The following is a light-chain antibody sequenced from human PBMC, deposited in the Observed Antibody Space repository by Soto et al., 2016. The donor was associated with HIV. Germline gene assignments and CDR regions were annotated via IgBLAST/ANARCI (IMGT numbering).Light chain of an antibody. Sequence: DIQMTQSPSSVSASVGDRVTVTCRASQYIGSFLAWYQQRPGKVPKLLIYAASTLQSGVPPRFSGSGSGTDFTLTINSLQPEDVATYYCQKYNSAPXTFGG. CDR1: QYIGSF. CDR2: AAS. V-gene: IGKV1-27*01. CDR3: QKYNSAPXT. J-gene: IGKJ4*01.